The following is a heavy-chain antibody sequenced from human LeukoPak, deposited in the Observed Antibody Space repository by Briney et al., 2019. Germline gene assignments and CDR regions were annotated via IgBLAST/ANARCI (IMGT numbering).Heavy chain of an antibody. CDR1: GGSISSYY. V-gene: IGHV4-59*01. D-gene: IGHD3-9*01. Sequence: SETLSLTCTVSGGSISSYYWGWIRQPPGKGLEWIGYIYYSGSTNYNPSLKSRVTISVDTSKNQFSLKLSSVTAAGTAVYYCARENDILPGYSDYWGQGTLVTVSS. CDR2: IYYSGST. J-gene: IGHJ4*02. CDR3: ARENDILPGYSDY.